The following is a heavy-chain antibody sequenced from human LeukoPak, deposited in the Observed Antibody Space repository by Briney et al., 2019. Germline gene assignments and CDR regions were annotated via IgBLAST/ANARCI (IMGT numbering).Heavy chain of an antibody. J-gene: IGHJ5*02. D-gene: IGHD3-22*01. CDR2: ISGSGGST. CDR1: GFIFSSYG. Sequence: GGSLRLSCAASGFIFSSYGMSWVRQAPGKGLEWVSAISGSGGSTYYADSVKGRFTISRDNSKNTLYLQMNSLRAEDTAVYYCAKPYYYDSSGYSQGFDPWGQGTLVTVSS. CDR3: AKPYYYDSSGYSQGFDP. V-gene: IGHV3-23*01.